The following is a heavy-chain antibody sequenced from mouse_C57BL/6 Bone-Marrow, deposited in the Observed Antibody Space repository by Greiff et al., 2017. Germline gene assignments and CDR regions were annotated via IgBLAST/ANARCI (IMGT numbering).Heavy chain of an antibody. CDR3: ARSRYYYGSSYWYFDV. CDR1: GYTFTSYW. J-gene: IGHJ1*03. D-gene: IGHD1-1*01. CDR2: IHPNSGST. Sequence: QVQLKASGAELVKPGASVKLSCKASGYTFTSYWMHWVKQRPGQGLEWIGMIHPNSGSTNYNEKFKSKATLTVDKSSSTAYMQLSSLTSEDSAVYYCARSRYYYGSSYWYFDVWGTGTTVTVSS. V-gene: IGHV1-64*01.